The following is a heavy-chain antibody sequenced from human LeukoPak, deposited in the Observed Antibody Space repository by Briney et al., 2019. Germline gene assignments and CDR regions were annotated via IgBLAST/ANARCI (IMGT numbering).Heavy chain of an antibody. V-gene: IGHV5-51*01. CDR3: ARRGKGGATLLYYFDY. J-gene: IGHJ4*02. CDR1: GYSFTSYW. D-gene: IGHD1-26*01. Sequence: GESLKISCKGSGYSFTSYWICWVRQMPGKGLEWMGIIYPGDSETRYSPSFQGQVTISADKSISTAYLQWSSLKASDTAMYYCARRGKGGATLLYYFDYWGQGTLVTVSS. CDR2: IYPGDSET.